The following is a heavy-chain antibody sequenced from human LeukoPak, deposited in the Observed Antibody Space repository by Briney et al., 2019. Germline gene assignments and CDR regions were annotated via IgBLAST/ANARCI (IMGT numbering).Heavy chain of an antibody. D-gene: IGHD5-12*01. J-gene: IGHJ6*03. CDR2: IYYSGST. CDR3: ARGKHSGYDPYYYYYYMDV. CDR1: GGSISSHY. Sequence: SETLSLTCTVSGGSISSHYWSWIRQPPGKGLEWIGYIYYSGSTNYNPSLKSRVTISVDTSKNQFSLKLSSVTAADTAVYYCARGKHSGYDPYYYYYYMDVWGKGTTVTVSS. V-gene: IGHV4-59*11.